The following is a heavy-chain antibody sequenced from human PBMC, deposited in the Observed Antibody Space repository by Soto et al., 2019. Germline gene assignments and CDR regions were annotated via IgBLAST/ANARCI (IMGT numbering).Heavy chain of an antibody. CDR3: ARGYCSGGSCYSKVVWFDP. CDR2: IYYSGST. J-gene: IGHJ5*02. V-gene: IGHV4-59*12. D-gene: IGHD2-15*01. CDR1: GGSISSYY. Sequence: PSETLSLTCTFSGGSISSYYWSWIRQPPGKGLEWIGHIYYSGSTNYNPSLKSRVTISVDTSKNQFSLKLSSVTAADTAVYYCARGYCSGGSCYSKVVWFDPWGQGTLVTVSS.